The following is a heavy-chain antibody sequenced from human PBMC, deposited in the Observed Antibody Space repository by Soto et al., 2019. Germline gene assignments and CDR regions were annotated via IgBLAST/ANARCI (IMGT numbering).Heavy chain of an antibody. CDR1: GYSFTSHW. CDR3: AQQDYRSYLGGMDL. J-gene: IGHJ6*02. D-gene: IGHD3-16*02. V-gene: IGHV5-51*01. CDR2: IYPSDSDI. Sequence: GAPLNISCKTSGYSFTSHWIAWVRQMPGKGLEWMGIIYPSDSDIRYRPSFQGQVTISVDKSISTAYLQWSSLKASDTATDYCAQQDYRSYLGGMDLWGQGTTVTVSS.